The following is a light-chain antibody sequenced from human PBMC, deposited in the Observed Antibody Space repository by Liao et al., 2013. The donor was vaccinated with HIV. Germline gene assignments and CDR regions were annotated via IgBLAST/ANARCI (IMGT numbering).Light chain of an antibody. CDR3: QVWDNSGDLSLV. Sequence: SYELTQPPSVSVAPGRTANITCGGNNIGSKSVHWYQQKPGQAPVLVIYYDTDRPSGIPERFSGSNSGNTATLIISRVEAGDEADYYCQVWDNSGDLSLVFGGGTKLTVL. CDR2: YDT. V-gene: IGLV3-21*04. J-gene: IGLJ2*01. CDR1: NIGSKS.